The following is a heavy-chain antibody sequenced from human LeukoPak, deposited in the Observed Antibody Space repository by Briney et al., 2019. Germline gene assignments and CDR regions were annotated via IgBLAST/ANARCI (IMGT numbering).Heavy chain of an antibody. CDR1: GFTFSDYG. CDR2: IAYDGNEK. V-gene: IGHV3-30*03. D-gene: IGHD1-1*01. CDR3: AREGGTTGWLTTDF. Sequence: GGSLRLSCAASGFTFSDYGLHWLRQAPGKGLEWVGMIAYDGNEKHYGDSVQGRFNISRDNSKDALYLQMNSLTAEDTAVYYCAREGGTTGWLTTDFWGQGTRVTVSS. J-gene: IGHJ4*02.